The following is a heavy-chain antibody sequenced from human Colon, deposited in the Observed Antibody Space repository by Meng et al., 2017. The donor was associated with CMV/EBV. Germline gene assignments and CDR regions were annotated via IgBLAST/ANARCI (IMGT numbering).Heavy chain of an antibody. CDR2: IKPSTGDT. J-gene: IGHJ4*02. CDR3: TREGFDY. V-gene: IGHV1-2*06. CDR1: GYTFTGYW. Sequence: QVQLVQSGAEVNKPGTSVNLSCKASGYTFTGYWMHWVRQAPGQGLEWMGRIKPSTGDTNYAQNFQGRVTVTRDTSISTVYMEVNSLTSDDTAVYYCTREGFDYWGQGALVTVSS.